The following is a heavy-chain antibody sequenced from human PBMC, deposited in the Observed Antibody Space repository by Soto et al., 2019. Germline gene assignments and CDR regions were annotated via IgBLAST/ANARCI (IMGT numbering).Heavy chain of an antibody. V-gene: IGHV3-23*01. Sequence: GGSLRLSCAASGFTFSSYAMSWVRQAPGKGLEWVSAISGSGGSTYYADSVKGRFTISRDNSKNTLYLQMNSLRAEDTAVYYCANLNDYGDSREGAFDIWGQGTMVTVSS. J-gene: IGHJ3*02. CDR3: ANLNDYGDSREGAFDI. D-gene: IGHD4-17*01. CDR1: GFTFSSYA. CDR2: ISGSGGST.